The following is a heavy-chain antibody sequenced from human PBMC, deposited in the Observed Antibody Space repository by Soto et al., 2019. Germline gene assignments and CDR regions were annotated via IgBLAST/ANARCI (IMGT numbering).Heavy chain of an antibody. CDR3: ARSGFYWYFDL. CDR1: GYDFSSSW. Sequence: EVQLVQSGPELKKPGESLRISCQGFGYDFSSSWIGWVRQMPGQGLEWMGIIYPGASDTRYSPSFQGQVITSADKSISTVFLQWDSLKASDTAMYFCARSGFYWYFDLWGRGTLVTVSS. D-gene: IGHD5-12*01. J-gene: IGHJ2*01. V-gene: IGHV5-51*01. CDR2: IYPGASDT.